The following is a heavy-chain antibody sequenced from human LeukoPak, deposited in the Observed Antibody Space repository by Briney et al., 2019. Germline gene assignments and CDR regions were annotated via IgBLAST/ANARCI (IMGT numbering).Heavy chain of an antibody. J-gene: IGHJ4*02. CDR1: GFTFSTYN. CDR3: ARLYSSGWYGY. V-gene: IGHV3-23*01. Sequence: PGGSLRLSCAASGFTFSTYNMSWVRQAPGKGLEWVSVISGSGGSTYYADSVKGRFTISRENSKNTLYLQMNSLRAEDTAVYYCARLYSSGWYGYWGQGTLVTVSS. CDR2: ISGSGGST. D-gene: IGHD6-19*01.